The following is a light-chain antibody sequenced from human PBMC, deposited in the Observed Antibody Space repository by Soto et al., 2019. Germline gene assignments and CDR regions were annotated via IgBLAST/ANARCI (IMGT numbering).Light chain of an antibody. Sequence: EIVLTQSPGTLSLSPGERATLSCRASQSVSSSYLAWYQQKPGQASRLLIYGASSRATGIPDRFSGSGSGTDFTLTISRLEPEDFAVYYCQQYGRSPLTFGGGTKVDIK. CDR1: QSVSSSY. J-gene: IGKJ4*01. CDR2: GAS. CDR3: QQYGRSPLT. V-gene: IGKV3-20*01.